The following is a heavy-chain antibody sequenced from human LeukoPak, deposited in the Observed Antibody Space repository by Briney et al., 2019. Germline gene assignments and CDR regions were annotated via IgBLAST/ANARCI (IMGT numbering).Heavy chain of an antibody. Sequence: GGSLRLSCAASGFMFSSYGMSWVRQAPGKGLEWVSGISSSDGSRVTYADSVKGRFTISRDNAKNTLYLQMNSLRAEDTAVYYCARGPSGYHNTGGQGTLVTVSS. V-gene: IGHV3-74*01. CDR2: ISSSDGSRV. CDR3: ARGPSGYHNT. CDR1: GFMFSSYG. J-gene: IGHJ4*02. D-gene: IGHD5-12*01.